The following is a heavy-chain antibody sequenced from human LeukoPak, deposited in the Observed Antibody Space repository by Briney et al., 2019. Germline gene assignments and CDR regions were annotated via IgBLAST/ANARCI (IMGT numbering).Heavy chain of an antibody. Sequence: GGSLRLSCEASGFTISNYYMSWVRQAPGKGLEWVSVISGGTIYYADAVKGRFTISKDNSKNTLYLQMNSLRAEDTAVYYCAREDYADSSGYYSSGEYWGQGTLVTVSS. CDR1: GFTISNYY. J-gene: IGHJ4*02. CDR2: ISGGTI. V-gene: IGHV3-66*01. CDR3: AREDYADSSGYYSSGEY. D-gene: IGHD3-22*01.